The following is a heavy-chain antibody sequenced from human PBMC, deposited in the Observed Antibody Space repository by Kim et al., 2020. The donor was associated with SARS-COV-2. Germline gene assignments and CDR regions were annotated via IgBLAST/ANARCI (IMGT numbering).Heavy chain of an antibody. D-gene: IGHD6-13*01. V-gene: IGHV3-23*01. CDR1: GFTFVNFG. Sequence: GGSLRLSCAASGFTFVNFGMTLVRQAPGSGLEWVSTVSGGAPRTYYTESVKGRFTVSRDNSKNTLFLQMNSLIDEDTALYYCVKMRGSWTPGGYFSMDGCGQTTTVTVSS. CDR2: VSGGAPRT. CDR3: VKMRGSWTPGGYFSMDG. J-gene: IGHJ6*02.